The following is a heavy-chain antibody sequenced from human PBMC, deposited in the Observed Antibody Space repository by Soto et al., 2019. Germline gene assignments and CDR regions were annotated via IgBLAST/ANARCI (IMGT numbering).Heavy chain of an antibody. D-gene: IGHD6-19*01. CDR3: ARSVRVDNWFDP. Sequence: ASVKVSCKASGYAFTGYYMHWVRQAPGQGLEWMGWINPNSGGTNYAQKFQGWVTMTRDTSISTAYMELSRLRSDDTAVYYCARSVRVDNWFDPWGQGTLVTVSS. V-gene: IGHV1-2*04. CDR2: INPNSGGT. J-gene: IGHJ5*02. CDR1: GYAFTGYY.